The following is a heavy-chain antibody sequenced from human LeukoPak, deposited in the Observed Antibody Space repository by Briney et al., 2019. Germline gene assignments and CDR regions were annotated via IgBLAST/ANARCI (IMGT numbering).Heavy chain of an antibody. Sequence: SETLSLTCTISGDSFSLHFWNWIRQSPGLGLEWIGYISSSGSANYNVSLKSRVTISIDTSKNQFSLRLSSVTVADTAVYYCARSKSRTGSYLSFDSWGQGTPVTVSS. CDR1: GDSFSLHF. V-gene: IGHV4-59*08. D-gene: IGHD1-26*01. CDR2: ISSSGSA. CDR3: ARSKSRTGSYLSFDS. J-gene: IGHJ4*02.